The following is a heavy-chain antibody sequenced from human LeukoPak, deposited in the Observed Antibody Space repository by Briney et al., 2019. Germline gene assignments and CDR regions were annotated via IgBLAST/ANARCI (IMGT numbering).Heavy chain of an antibody. CDR2: LNSGVSST. V-gene: IGHV3-74*01. CDR3: AREVSQLVRDLDY. CDR1: GFTFRSYW. D-gene: IGHD6-6*01. J-gene: IGHJ4*02. Sequence: PGGSLRLSCAASGFTFRSYWLHWVPEAPGKGVVWVSRLNSGVSSTIYADSVKGGYTISRDSAKNTLYLQMNSLRGEDTAVYYCAREVSQLVRDLDYWGQGTLVTVSS.